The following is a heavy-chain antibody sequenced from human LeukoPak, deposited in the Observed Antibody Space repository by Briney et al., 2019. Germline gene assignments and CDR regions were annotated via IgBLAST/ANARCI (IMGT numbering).Heavy chain of an antibody. J-gene: IGHJ6*02. D-gene: IGHD3-10*01. V-gene: IGHV1-18*01. CDR1: GYTFTSYG. Sequence: ASVKVSCKASGYTFTSYGISWVRQAPGQGLEWMRWISAYNGNTNYAQKLQGRVTMTTDTSTSTAYMELRSLRSDDTAVYYCATQYGSGSYYRAYYYYYYGMDVWGQGTTVTVSS. CDR3: ATQYGSGSYYRAYYYYYYGMDV. CDR2: ISAYNGNT.